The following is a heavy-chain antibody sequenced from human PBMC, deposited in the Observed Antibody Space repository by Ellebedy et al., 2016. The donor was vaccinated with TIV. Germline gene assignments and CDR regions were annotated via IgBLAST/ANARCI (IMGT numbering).Heavy chain of an antibody. D-gene: IGHD2-21*01. V-gene: IGHV1-8*01. CDR1: GYTFSSYH. CDR2: TITGNGNT. CDR3: ARGKQMWFSGGYYFGMDV. J-gene: IGHJ6*02. Sequence: ASVKVSXKTSGYTFSSYHINWVRHAAGQGLEWLGWTITGNGNTAYAEKFQGRVTMTRNTSISTAYLELTSLRSEDTAVYYCARGKQMWFSGGYYFGMDVWGQGTPVTVSS.